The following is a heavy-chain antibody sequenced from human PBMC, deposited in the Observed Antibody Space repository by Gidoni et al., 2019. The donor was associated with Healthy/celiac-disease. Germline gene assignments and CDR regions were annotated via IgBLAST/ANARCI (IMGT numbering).Heavy chain of an antibody. CDR2: ISYDGCNK. D-gene: IGHD2-21*02. Sequence: KSLRLTCASSGCTFSSYGMHWVRQAPGKGLEWVAVISYDGCNKYDADSVKVRFTISRDHSENTLCLQMASLTAEDTAVYYCARVGYCGGDCPTMDVWGQGTTVTVSS. J-gene: IGHJ6*02. CDR3: ARVGYCGGDCPTMDV. V-gene: IGHV3-30*03. CDR1: GCTFSSYG.